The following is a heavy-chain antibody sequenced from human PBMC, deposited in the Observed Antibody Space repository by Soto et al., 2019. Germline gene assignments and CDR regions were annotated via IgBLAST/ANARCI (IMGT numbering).Heavy chain of an antibody. CDR2: IYYSGST. D-gene: IGHD3-16*01. V-gene: IGHV4-31*03. J-gene: IGHJ4*02. CDR3: ARGVLH. CDR1: GGSISSGGYY. Sequence: QVQLQESGPGLVKPSQTLSLTCTVSGGSISSGGYYWSWIRQHPGKGLEWIGSIYYSGSTYYNPALKRRGTISVDTSKHQFSRKRSSGTAADTAVYYCARGVLHWGQGTLVTVSS.